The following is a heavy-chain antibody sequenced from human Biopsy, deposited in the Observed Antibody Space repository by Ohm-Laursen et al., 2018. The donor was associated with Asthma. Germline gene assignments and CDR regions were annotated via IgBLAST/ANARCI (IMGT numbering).Heavy chain of an antibody. Sequence: ASVKVSCKTSGYTFTAYYMHWVRQAPGQGLEWMGRINPKSGGTDYAQNFQGRVTMTTDTSIRTAYMELNSLRSEDTAVYYCARTYFDFLTGQVHDAFAMWGQGTMVTVSS. CDR1: GYTFTAYY. CDR2: INPKSGGT. CDR3: ARTYFDFLTGQVHDAFAM. J-gene: IGHJ3*02. V-gene: IGHV1-2*06. D-gene: IGHD3-9*01.